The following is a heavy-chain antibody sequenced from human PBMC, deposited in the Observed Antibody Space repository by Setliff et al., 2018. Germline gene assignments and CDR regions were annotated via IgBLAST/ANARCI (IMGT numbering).Heavy chain of an antibody. V-gene: IGHV5-51*01. Sequence: GGSLMVSCTGSGYSFSNFWIGWVRQMPGKGLEWMGIIYPDDSHTRYSPSFQGQVTMSADKSINTAYLQWSNLKASDTAIYYCARSLVGATYSCYFDYWGQGALVTVSS. CDR2: IYPDDSHT. CDR3: ARSLVGATYSCYFDY. CDR1: GYSFSNFW. J-gene: IGHJ4*02. D-gene: IGHD1-26*01.